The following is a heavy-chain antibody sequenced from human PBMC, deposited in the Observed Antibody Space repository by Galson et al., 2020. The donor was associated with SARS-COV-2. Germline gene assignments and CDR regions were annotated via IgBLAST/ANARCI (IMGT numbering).Heavy chain of an antibody. Sequence: SETLSLTCTVSGGSISSYYWSWIRQPPGKGLEWIGYIYYSGSTNYNPSLKSRVTISVDTSKNQFSLKLSSVTAADTAVYYCARGNLLRYFDWADFDYWGQGTLVTVSS. CDR1: GGSISSYY. CDR2: IYYSGST. J-gene: IGHJ4*02. D-gene: IGHD3-9*01. V-gene: IGHV4-59*13. CDR3: ARGNLLRYFDWADFDY.